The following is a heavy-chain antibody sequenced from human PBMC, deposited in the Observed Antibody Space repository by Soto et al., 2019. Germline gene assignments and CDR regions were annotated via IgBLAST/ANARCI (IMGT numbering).Heavy chain of an antibody. Sequence: QITLKESGPTLVKPTQTLTLTCSFSGFSLSTRGEGVGWIRQPPRKALEWLALIYWDDDKRYSPSLKSRLTITKDTSKNQVVLTKTTLDPVDTATYYCGQWRGSGSYTMFDYWGQGTLVTVSS. CDR3: GQWRGSGSYTMFDY. V-gene: IGHV2-5*02. D-gene: IGHD3-10*01. J-gene: IGHJ4*02. CDR2: IYWDDDK. CDR1: GFSLSTRGEG.